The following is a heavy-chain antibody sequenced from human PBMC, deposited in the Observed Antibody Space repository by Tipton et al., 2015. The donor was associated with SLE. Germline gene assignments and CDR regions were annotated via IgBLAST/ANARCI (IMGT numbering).Heavy chain of an antibody. J-gene: IGHJ4*02. CDR3: ARGPAGSAAYLDY. CDR2: IYSSGST. V-gene: IGHV4-59*12. Sequence: TLSLTCTVYGGSFSGKYWIWIRQPPGKGLEWIGYIYSSGSTTYSPSLKSRVTISADMSKKHLSLKLSSVTAADTAVYYCARGPAGSAAYLDYWGQGSLVTVSS. CDR1: GGSFSGKY.